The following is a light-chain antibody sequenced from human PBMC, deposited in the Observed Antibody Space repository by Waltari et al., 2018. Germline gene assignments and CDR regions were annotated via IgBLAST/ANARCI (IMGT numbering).Light chain of an antibody. CDR2: EVS. Sequence: QSALTQPPSASGSPGPSVPISCPGTSSDVGGYNYRSWYQQHPGKAPKLMIYEVSQRPSGVPDRFSGSKSGNTASLTVSGLQAEDEADYYCSSYAGSNNVVFGGGTKLTVL. V-gene: IGLV2-8*01. CDR1: SSDVGGYNY. CDR3: SSYAGSNNVV. J-gene: IGLJ2*01.